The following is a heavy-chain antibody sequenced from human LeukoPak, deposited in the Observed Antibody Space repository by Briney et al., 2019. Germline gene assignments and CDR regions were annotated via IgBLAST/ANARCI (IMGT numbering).Heavy chain of an antibody. CDR2: ISYDGSNK. CDR1: GFTFSSYA. CDR3: AKSGRVFDTSGYYWFPN. D-gene: IGHD3-22*01. Sequence: GGSLRLSCAASGFTFSSYAMHWVRQAPGKGLEWVAVISYDGSNKYYANSVKGRFTISRDNSKNTLYLQMNSLRAEDTAVYYCAKSGRVFDTSGYYWFPNWGQGILVTVSS. J-gene: IGHJ4*02. V-gene: IGHV3-30-3*02.